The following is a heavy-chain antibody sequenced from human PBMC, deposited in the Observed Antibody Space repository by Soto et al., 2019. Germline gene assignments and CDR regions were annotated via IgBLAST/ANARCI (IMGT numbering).Heavy chain of an antibody. V-gene: IGHV3-23*01. CDR1: GFTFSSYA. J-gene: IGHJ5*02. CDR3: AKDQWPDVRSYWFDP. Sequence: GGSLRLSCAASGFTFSSYAMSWVRQAQGKGLEWVSAISGSGGSTYYADSVKGRFTISRDNSKNTLYLQMNSLRAEDTAVYYCAKDQWPDVRSYWFDPWGQGTLVTVSS. D-gene: IGHD3-10*02. CDR2: ISGSGGST.